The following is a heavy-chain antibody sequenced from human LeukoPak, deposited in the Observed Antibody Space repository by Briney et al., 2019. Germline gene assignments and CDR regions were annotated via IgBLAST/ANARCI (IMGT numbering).Heavy chain of an antibody. Sequence: IPSETLSLTCTVSGGSISSDSHYWSWIRQPAGKGLEWIGRIYTSGSTNYNPSLKSRVTISVDTSRNQFSLKVNSVTAADTAVYYCARGAQWRSYYYGMNVWGQGTTVTVSS. CDR2: IYTSGST. J-gene: IGHJ6*02. CDR1: GGSISSDSHY. CDR3: ARGAQWRSYYYGMNV. D-gene: IGHD6-19*01. V-gene: IGHV4-61*02.